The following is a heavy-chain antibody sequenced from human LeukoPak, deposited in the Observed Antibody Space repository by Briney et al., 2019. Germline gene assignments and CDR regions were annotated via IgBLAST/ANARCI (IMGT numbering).Heavy chain of an antibody. CDR2: ISAYNGNT. V-gene: IGHV1-18*01. J-gene: IGHJ4*02. CDR1: GYTFTSYG. D-gene: IGHD3-16*02. CDR3: ARDSYYDYVWGSYRLGDY. Sequence: ASVKVSCKASGYTFTSYGISWVRQAPGQGLAWMGWISAYNGNTNYAQKLQGRVTMTTDTSTSTAYMELRSLRSDDTAVYYCARDSYYDYVWGSYRLGDYWGQGTLVTVSS.